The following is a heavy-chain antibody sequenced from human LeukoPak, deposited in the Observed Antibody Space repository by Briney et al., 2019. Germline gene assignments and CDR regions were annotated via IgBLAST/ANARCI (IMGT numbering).Heavy chain of an antibody. CDR3: AKDGVTMVRGVSKDYYYHMDV. Sequence: GGSLRLSCAASGFTFSSYGMHWVRQAPGKGLEWVAFIRYDGSNKYYADSVKGRFTISRDNSKNTLYLQMNSLRAEDTAVYYCAKDGVTMVRGVSKDYYYHMDVWGKGTTVTVSS. V-gene: IGHV3-30*02. CDR1: GFTFSSYG. CDR2: IRYDGSNK. J-gene: IGHJ6*03. D-gene: IGHD3-10*01.